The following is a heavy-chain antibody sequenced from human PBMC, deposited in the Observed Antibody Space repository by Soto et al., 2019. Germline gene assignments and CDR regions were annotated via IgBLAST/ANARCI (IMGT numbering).Heavy chain of an antibody. Sequence: QVQLQESGPGLVKPSGTLSVTCAVSGGSISSSNWWNWVRQPPGKGLEWIGEIYHSGSTNYNPSLRSRVTISVDKSKTQFSLRVKSVTGADTAEYYCAGAWPSVDSYGSGVMDVWGQGTTVTVSS. J-gene: IGHJ6*02. CDR2: IYHSGST. CDR3: AGAWPSVDSYGSGVMDV. V-gene: IGHV4-4*02. D-gene: IGHD5-18*01. CDR1: GGSISSSNW.